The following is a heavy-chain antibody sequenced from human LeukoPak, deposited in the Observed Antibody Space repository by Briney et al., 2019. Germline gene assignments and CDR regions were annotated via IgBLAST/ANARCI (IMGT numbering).Heavy chain of an antibody. Sequence: SETLSLTCTVSGYSISSGYYWGWIRQPPGKGLEWIANIHHSGSTDYNPSLKSRVTISVDTSKNQFSLKLRFVTAADTAVYYCAREDYCSSTSCYQGVWGQGTLVTVSS. CDR3: AREDYCSSTSCYQGV. V-gene: IGHV4-38-2*02. D-gene: IGHD2-2*01. CDR2: IHHSGST. J-gene: IGHJ4*02. CDR1: GYSISSGYY.